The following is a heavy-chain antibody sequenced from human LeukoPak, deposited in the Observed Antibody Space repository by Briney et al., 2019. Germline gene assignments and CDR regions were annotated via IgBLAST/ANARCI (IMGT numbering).Heavy chain of an antibody. CDR3: TRYGSGSTWFDP. CDR1: GGSISSDNYQ. J-gene: IGHJ5*02. CDR2: INYSGST. D-gene: IGHD3-10*01. V-gene: IGHV4-30-4*01. Sequence: PSETLSLTCTVSGGSISSDNYQWSWIRQPPGKGLEWIGYINYSGSTYYNPSLKSRVTISVDTSKNHFSLKLSSVTAADTAVYYCTRYGSGSTWFDPWGQGTLVTVSS.